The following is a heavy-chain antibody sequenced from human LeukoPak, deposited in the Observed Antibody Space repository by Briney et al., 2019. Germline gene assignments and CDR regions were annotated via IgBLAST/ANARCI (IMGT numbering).Heavy chain of an antibody. CDR1: GFTFTKYW. D-gene: IGHD2/OR15-2a*01. CDR3: TRDATQYLRYGYFDS. Sequence: PGDSLRLSCAASGFTFTKYWMTWIRQAPGKGLEWVGNIKQDGSDKNYMDSVRGRFTISRDNAKNSVSLQMNNLRAEDTAVYYCTRDATQYLRYGYFDSWGQGILVTVSS. J-gene: IGHJ4*02. V-gene: IGHV3-7*01. CDR2: IKQDGSDK.